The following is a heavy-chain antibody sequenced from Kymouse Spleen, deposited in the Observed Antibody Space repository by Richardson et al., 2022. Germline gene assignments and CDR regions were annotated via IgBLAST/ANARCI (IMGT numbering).Heavy chain of an antibody. CDR1: GFTFSSYG. CDR3: AKGSSWDRYYYGMDV. D-gene: IGHD6-13*01. CDR2: ISYDGSNK. Sequence: QVQLVESGGGVVQPGRSLRLSCAASGFTFSSYGMHWVRQAPGKGLEWVAVISYDGSNKYYADSVKGRFTISRDNSKNTLYLQMNSLRAEDTAVYYCAKGSSWDRYYYGMDVWGQGTTVTVSS. J-gene: IGHJ6*02. V-gene: IGHV3-30*18.